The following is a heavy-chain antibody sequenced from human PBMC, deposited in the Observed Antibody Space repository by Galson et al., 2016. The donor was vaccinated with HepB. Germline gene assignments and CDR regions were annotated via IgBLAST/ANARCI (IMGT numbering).Heavy chain of an antibody. V-gene: IGHV3-30-3*01. D-gene: IGHD6-19*01. J-gene: IGHJ4*02. CDR3: ARDPIAVAGTGYYFDY. Sequence: SLRLSCAASGLIFSSYAFHWARQAPGKGLEWVAIISSDGSHIYYADSVKGRFTVSRDNSKNTLNLQMNSLRAEDTAVYYCARDPIAVAGTGYYFDYWGQGTLVTVSS. CDR1: GLIFSSYA. CDR2: ISSDGSHI.